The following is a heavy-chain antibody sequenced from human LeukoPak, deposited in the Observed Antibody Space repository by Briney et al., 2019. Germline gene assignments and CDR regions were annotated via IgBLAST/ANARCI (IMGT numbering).Heavy chain of an antibody. CDR3: AKAYSSGYWDYFDY. J-gene: IGHJ4*02. CDR1: GFTFRNYA. D-gene: IGHD3-22*01. V-gene: IGHV3-23*01. CDR2: ICGSGGNT. Sequence: GGSLRLSCAASGFTFRNYAMSWVRQAPGKGLEWVSGICGSGGNTYYADSVKGRFPISRDNSKNTLYMEMNSLRAEDSAVYYCAKAYSSGYWDYFDYWGQGTLVTVSS.